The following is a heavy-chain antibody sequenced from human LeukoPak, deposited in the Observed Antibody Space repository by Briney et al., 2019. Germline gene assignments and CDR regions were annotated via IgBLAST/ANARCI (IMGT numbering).Heavy chain of an antibody. J-gene: IGHJ4*02. CDR3: ARDYADYVGYFFFDY. Sequence: GVSLRLSCAASGFTFNNYAMNWVRQAPGKGLEWVSSISGGGETTYYADSAKGRFTISRDNSQNTLYLQMNSLRAEDTAVYYCARDYADYVGYFFFDYWGQGTLITVSS. CDR1: GFTFNNYA. CDR2: ISGGGETT. D-gene: IGHD4-17*01. V-gene: IGHV3-23*01.